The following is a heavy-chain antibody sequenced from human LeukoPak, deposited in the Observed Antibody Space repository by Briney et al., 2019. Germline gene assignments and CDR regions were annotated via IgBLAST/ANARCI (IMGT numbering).Heavy chain of an antibody. V-gene: IGHV1-2*02. CDR2: IKANSGGT. CDR1: GYSFTGYY. D-gene: IGHD6-13*01. CDR3: ASPPGYSSSWQDYYYYYMDV. J-gene: IGHJ6*03. Sequence: GASVKASCKASGYSFTGYYMHWVRQAPGQGLEWMGWIKANSGGTNYAQKLQGRVTMTRDTSISTAYMELSRPISDDTAVYYYASPPGYSSSWQDYYYYYMDVWVKGTTVTVSS.